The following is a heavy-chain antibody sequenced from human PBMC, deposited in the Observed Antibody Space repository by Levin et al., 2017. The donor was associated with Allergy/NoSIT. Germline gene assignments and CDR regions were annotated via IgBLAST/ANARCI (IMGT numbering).Heavy chain of an antibody. CDR1: GGSIESYY. CDR3: ARDNVVERGIVLYN. CDR2: IYSNGNT. J-gene: IGHJ4*02. V-gene: IGHV4-4*07. Sequence: NPGGSLRLSCAVSGGSIESYYWSWIRQPAGKGLEWIGRIYSNGNTNYSPSLKSRITMSVDTSKNQFSLKLNSVTAADTAVYYCARDNVVERGIVLYNWGQGILVTVSS. D-gene: IGHD2-2*01.